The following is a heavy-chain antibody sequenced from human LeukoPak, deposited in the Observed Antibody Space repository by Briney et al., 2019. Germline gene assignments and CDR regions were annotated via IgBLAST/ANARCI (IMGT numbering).Heavy chain of an antibody. CDR2: ITSSGTYI. V-gene: IGHV3-21*01. CDR3: AKPHFDD. J-gene: IGHJ4*02. Sequence: GGSLRLSCAASGFTFNNYNMNWVRQAPGKALEWVSSITSSGTYIFYADSVKGRFTISRDNSKNTPYLQMNSLRAGDTAVYYCAKPHFDDWGQGTLVTVSS. CDR1: GFTFNNYN.